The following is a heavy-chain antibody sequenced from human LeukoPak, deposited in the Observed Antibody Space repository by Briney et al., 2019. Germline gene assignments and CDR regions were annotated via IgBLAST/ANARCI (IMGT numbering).Heavy chain of an antibody. Sequence: GSLRLSCAASGFTFSSYAMSWVRQAPGKGLKWVSAISGSGGSTYYADSVKGRFTISRDNSKNTLYLQMNSLRAEDTAVYYCAKDSSKNYYYYYMDVWGKGTTVTVSS. CDR3: AKDSSKNYYYYYMDV. V-gene: IGHV3-23*01. J-gene: IGHJ6*03. CDR1: GFTFSSYA. CDR2: ISGSGGST.